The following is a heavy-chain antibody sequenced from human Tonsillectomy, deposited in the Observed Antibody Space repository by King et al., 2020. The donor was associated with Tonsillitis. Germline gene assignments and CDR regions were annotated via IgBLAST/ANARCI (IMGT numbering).Heavy chain of an antibody. CDR1: GYTFTGYY. Sequence: HVQLVESGAEVKKPGASVKVSCKASGYTFTGYYMHWVRQAPGQGLEWMGWINPNSGGTNYAPKFQGRVTMTRDTSISTAYMDLARLRSDDTAVYYCARGSVVVSLVYYYGMDVWGQGTTVTVSS. CDR3: ARGSVVVSLVYYYGMDV. J-gene: IGHJ6*02. CDR2: INPNSGGT. D-gene: IGHD2-15*01. V-gene: IGHV1-2*02.